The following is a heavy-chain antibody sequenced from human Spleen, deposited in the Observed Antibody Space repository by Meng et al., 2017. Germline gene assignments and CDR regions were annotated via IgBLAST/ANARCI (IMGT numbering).Heavy chain of an antibody. CDR2: INHSGST. Sequence: SETLSLTCAVYGGSFSGYYWSWIRQPPGKGLEWIGEINHSGSTNYNPSLKSRVTISVDTSKNRFSLKLSSVTAADTAVYYCTGLQYCGSTSCYQHAPRYYGMDVWGQGTTVTVSS. CDR1: GGSFSGYY. J-gene: IGHJ6*02. V-gene: IGHV4-34*01. D-gene: IGHD2-2*01. CDR3: TGLQYCGSTSCYQHAPRYYGMDV.